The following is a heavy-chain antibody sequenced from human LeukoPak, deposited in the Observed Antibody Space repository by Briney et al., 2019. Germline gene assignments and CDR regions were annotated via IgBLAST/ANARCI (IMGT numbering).Heavy chain of an antibody. J-gene: IGHJ4*02. CDR2: TNTNTGNP. D-gene: IGHD2-15*01. V-gene: IGHV7-4-1*02. Sequence: ASVKVSCKASGYTFTSYAMNWVRQAPGQGLEWMGWTNTNTGNPTYAQGFTGRFVFSLDTSVSTAYLQISSLKAEDTAVYYCARDPPTEYCSGGSCYSGWGQGTLVTVSS. CDR3: ARDPPTEYCSGGSCYSG. CDR1: GYTFTSYA.